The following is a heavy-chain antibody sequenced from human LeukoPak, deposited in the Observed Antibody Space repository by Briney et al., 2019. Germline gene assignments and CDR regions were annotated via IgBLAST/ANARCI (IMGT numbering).Heavy chain of an antibody. J-gene: IGHJ3*02. CDR3: AREDGTAMDNAFDI. V-gene: IGHV4-39*07. CDR1: GGSISSSSYN. D-gene: IGHD5-18*01. CDR2: IYYTGST. Sequence: SETLSLTCTVSGGSISSSSYNWGWIRQPPGKGPEWIGSIYYTGSTFYNPSLKSRVTISEDPSKNQFSLKLRSVTAADTAVYYWAREDGTAMDNAFDIWGQGTMVTASS.